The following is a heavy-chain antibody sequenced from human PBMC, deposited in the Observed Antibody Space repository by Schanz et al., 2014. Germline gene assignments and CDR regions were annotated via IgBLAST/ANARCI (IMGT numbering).Heavy chain of an antibody. Sequence: QVQLVESGGGLVKPGGSLRLSCAASGFTFSDYYMSWVRQAPGKGLEWVSYISSVGISKYYADPVKGRFTISRDSAKNSLYLQMNSLRAEDTAVYYCARQRSYFHAMDVWGQGTTVTVSS. V-gene: IGHV3-11*01. CDR3: ARQRSYFHAMDV. CDR1: GFTFSDYY. J-gene: IGHJ6*02. CDR2: ISSVGISK.